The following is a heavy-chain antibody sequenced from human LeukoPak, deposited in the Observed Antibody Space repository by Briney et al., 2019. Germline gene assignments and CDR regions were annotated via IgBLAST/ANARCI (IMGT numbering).Heavy chain of an antibody. CDR3: ARTPIYYDSSGYYASFDY. J-gene: IGHJ4*02. D-gene: IGHD3-22*01. CDR2: INHSGST. CDR1: GGSFSGYC. Sequence: SETLSLTCAVYGGSFSGYCWSWIRQPPGKGLEWIGEINHSGSTNYNPSLKSRVTISVDTSKNQFSLKLSSVTAADTAVYYCARTPIYYDSSGYYASFDYWGQGTLVTVSS. V-gene: IGHV4-34*01.